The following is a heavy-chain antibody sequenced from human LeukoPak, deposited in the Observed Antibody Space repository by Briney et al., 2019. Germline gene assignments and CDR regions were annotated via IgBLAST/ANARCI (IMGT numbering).Heavy chain of an antibody. CDR1: GFTFDDYA. CDR3: ARSDYDILNGPDY. CDR2: ISWNSGSL. Sequence: GQSLRLSCAASGFTFDDYAMHWVRQAPGKGLEWVSGISWNSGSLGYADSVKGRFTISRDKAKNSLYMQMNSLRAEDTALYYCARSDYDILNGPDYWGQGTLVTVSS. V-gene: IGHV3-9*01. D-gene: IGHD3-9*01. J-gene: IGHJ4*02.